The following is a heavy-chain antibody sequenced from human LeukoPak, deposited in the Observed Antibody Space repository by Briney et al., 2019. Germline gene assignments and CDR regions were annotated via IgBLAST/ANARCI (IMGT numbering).Heavy chain of an antibody. CDR3: AKGAYGSGGYAPVTPDH. V-gene: IGHV3-23*01. J-gene: IGHJ4*02. CDR1: GFTFSSYA. D-gene: IGHD3-10*01. Sequence: PGGSLRLSCAASGFTFSSYAMSWVRQAPGKGLEWVSGISGSGGSTYYAHSVKGRFSISRDNSKSTLYLQMNSLRVEDTAVYYCAKGAYGSGGYAPVTPDHWGQGTLVTVSS. CDR2: ISGSGGST.